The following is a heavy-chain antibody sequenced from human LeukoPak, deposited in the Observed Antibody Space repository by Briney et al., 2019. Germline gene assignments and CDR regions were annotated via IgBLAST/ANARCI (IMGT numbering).Heavy chain of an antibody. V-gene: IGHV1-8*02. Sequence: ASVKVSCKASGYTFTSYDINWVRQVTGQGLEWMGWMNPNSGNTGYAQKFQGRVTMTRNTSISTAYMELRSLRSDDTAVYYCARDRGIKWELPYYFDYWGQGTLVTVSS. D-gene: IGHD1-26*01. CDR3: ARDRGIKWELPYYFDY. J-gene: IGHJ4*02. CDR1: GYTFTSYD. CDR2: MNPNSGNT.